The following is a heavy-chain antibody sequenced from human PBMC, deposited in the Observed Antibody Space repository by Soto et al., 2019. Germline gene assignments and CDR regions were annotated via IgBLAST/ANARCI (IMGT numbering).Heavy chain of an antibody. CDR3: AREPGGSSQYYYGMDV. CDR2: IIPIFGTA. Sequence: QVQLVQSGAEVKKPGSSVKVSCKASGGTFSSYAISWVRQAPGQGLEWMGGIIPIFGTANYAQKFQGRVTITADKSTSTDYMELSNLRSEDTAVYYCAREPGGSSQYYYGMDVWGQGTTVTVSS. J-gene: IGHJ6*02. CDR1: GGTFSSYA. D-gene: IGHD6-6*01. V-gene: IGHV1-69*06.